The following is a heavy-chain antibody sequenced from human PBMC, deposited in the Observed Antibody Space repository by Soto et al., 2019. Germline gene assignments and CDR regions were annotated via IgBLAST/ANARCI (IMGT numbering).Heavy chain of an antibody. V-gene: IGHV3-30*18. CDR3: AKGPRAVKGHYYYMDV. CDR1: GFTFSSYG. D-gene: IGHD6-19*01. J-gene: IGHJ6*03. CDR2: ISYDGSNK. Sequence: GGSLRLSCAASGFTFSSYGMHWVRQAPGKGLEWVAVISYDGSNKYYADSVKGRFTISRDNSKNTLYLQMNSLRAEDTAVYYCAKGPRAVKGHYYYMDVWGKGTTVTVSS.